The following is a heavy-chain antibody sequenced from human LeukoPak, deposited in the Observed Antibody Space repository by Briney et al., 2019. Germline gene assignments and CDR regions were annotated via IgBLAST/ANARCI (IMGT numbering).Heavy chain of an antibody. V-gene: IGHV1-8*03. Sequence: ASVKVSCKASGYTLTSYDINWVRQATGQGLEWLGWMNPNSGNTGYAQKFQGRVTITRNTSITTAYMELSSLTSEDTAVYYCARGRDWLRWFDPWGQGTLVTVSS. CDR3: ARGRDWLRWFDP. CDR1: GYTLTSYD. J-gene: IGHJ5*02. D-gene: IGHD3/OR15-3a*01. CDR2: MNPNSGNT.